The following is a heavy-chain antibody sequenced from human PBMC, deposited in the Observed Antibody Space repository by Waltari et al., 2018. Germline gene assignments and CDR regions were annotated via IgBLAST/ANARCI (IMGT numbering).Heavy chain of an antibody. D-gene: IGHD6-19*01. CDR2: LHPTSGCT. V-gene: IGHV1-2*06. J-gene: IGHJ6*02. Sequence: QVQLVQSGAEVKKPGASVKVSCKASGYTFTGYYMHWVRQAPGQGLEWRGRLHPTSGCTSSAQKFQGRVTMTRDTSISTAYMELSRLRSDDTAVYYCARGGQQWLAKNYYYGMDVWGQGTTVTVSS. CDR1: GYTFTGYY. CDR3: ARGGQQWLAKNYYYGMDV.